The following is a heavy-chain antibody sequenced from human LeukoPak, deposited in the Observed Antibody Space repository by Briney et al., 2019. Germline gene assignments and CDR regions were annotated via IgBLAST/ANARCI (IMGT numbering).Heavy chain of an antibody. V-gene: IGHV1-2*04. CDR1: GYTFTGYY. Sequence: ASVKVSCKASGYTFTGYYMHWMRQAPGQGLEWMGWINPNSGGTNYAQKFQGWVTMTRDTSISTAYMELRSLSSDDTAVYFCARTHDYNNYPDYWGQGTLVAVSS. CDR2: INPNSGGT. CDR3: ARTHDYNNYPDY. D-gene: IGHD5-24*01. J-gene: IGHJ4*02.